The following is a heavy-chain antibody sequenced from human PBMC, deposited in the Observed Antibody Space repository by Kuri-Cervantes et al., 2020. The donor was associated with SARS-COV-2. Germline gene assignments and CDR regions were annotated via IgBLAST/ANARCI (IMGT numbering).Heavy chain of an antibody. Sequence: GGSLRLSCAASGFTFSSYGVHWVRQAPGKALEWVAFIRYDATKKNYADSVKGRFTISRDNSKNTLYLQMNSLRAEDTAVYYCAKEARYCSSPSCYTLFDYWGQGTLVTVSS. J-gene: IGHJ4*02. CDR2: IRYDATKK. V-gene: IGHV3-30*02. CDR1: GFTFSSYG. CDR3: AKEARYCSSPSCYTLFDY. D-gene: IGHD2-2*02.